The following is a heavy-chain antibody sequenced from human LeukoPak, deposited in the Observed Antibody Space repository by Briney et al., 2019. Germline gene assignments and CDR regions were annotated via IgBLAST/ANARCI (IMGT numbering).Heavy chain of an antibody. CDR2: IYNSGTT. V-gene: IGHV4-38-2*02. D-gene: IGHD3-22*01. CDR1: GYSIKRGYY. J-gene: IGHJ4*02. Sequence: SETLSLTCLLSGYSIKRGYYWGWVRQAPGKAVGGIGSIYNSGTTYYNPSLKSRVAIAGDTSMNQFSLKLNSVAAADTAVYFCARALNYHDGSGYSNYGVFDFWGQGTLVTVSS. CDR3: ARALNYHDGSGYSNYGVFDF.